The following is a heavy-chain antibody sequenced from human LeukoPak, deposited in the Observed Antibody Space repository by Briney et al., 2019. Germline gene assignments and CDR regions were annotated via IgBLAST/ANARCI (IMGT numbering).Heavy chain of an antibody. V-gene: IGHV3-30*18. CDR2: ISYDGSNK. CDR3: AKASWNYDILTGYLDY. CDR1: GFTFSSYG. J-gene: IGHJ4*02. Sequence: PGGSLRLPCAASGFTFSSYGMHWVRQAPGKGLEWVAVISYDGSNKYYADSVKGRFTISRDNSKNTLYLQMYSLRAEDTAVYYCAKASWNYDILTGYLDYWGQGTLVTVSS. D-gene: IGHD3-9*01.